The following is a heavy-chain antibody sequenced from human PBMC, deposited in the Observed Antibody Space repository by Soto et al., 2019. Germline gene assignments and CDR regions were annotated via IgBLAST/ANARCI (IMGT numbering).Heavy chain of an antibody. CDR2: IYTSGDI. D-gene: IGHD5-18*01. CDR1: GASMSSYY. Sequence: SETLSLTCTVSGASMSSYYWSWIRQPPGKGLECIGYIYTSGDINYSPSLKSRATISLDTSKNQFSLNLRSVTAADTAVYYCASTARVFAYWGQGTLVTVSS. CDR3: ASTARVFAY. V-gene: IGHV4-59*01. J-gene: IGHJ4*02.